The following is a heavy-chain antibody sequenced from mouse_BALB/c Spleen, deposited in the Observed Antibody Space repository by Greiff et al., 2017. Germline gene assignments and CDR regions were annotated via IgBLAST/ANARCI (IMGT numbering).Heavy chain of an antibody. D-gene: IGHD3-1*01. CDR3: AYSSGYAMDY. CDR1: GFNIKDTY. J-gene: IGHJ4*01. CDR2: IDPANGNT. Sequence: VQLKQSGAELVKPGASVKLSCTASGFNIKDTYMHWVKQRPEQGLEWIGRIDPANGNTKYDPKFQGKATITADTSSNTAYLQLSSLTSEDTAVYYCAYSSGYAMDYWGQGTSVTVSS. V-gene: IGHV14-3*02.